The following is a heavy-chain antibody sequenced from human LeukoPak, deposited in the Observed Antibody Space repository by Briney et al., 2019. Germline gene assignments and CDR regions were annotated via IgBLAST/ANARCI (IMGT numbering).Heavy chain of an antibody. J-gene: IGHJ4*02. V-gene: IGHV3-48*04. CDR1: GFTFSSYS. CDR2: ISSSSSTI. CDR3: ARDDYGDSPDY. Sequence: GGSLRLSCAASGFTFSSYSMNWVRQAPGKGLEWVSYISSSSSTIYYADSVKGRFTISRDNAKNSLYLQMNSLRAEDTAVYYCARDDYGDSPDYWGQGTLVTVSS. D-gene: IGHD4-17*01.